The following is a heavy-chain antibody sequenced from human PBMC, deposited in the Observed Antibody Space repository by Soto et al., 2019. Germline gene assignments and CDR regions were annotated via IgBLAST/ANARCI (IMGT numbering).Heavy chain of an antibody. V-gene: IGHV4-59*01. CDR1: GGSISSYY. CDR2: IYYSGST. Sequence: SETLSLTCTVSGGSISSYYWSWIRQPPGKGLEWIGYIYYSGSTNYNPSLKSRVTISVDTSKNQFSLKLSSVTAADTAVYYCAREPGVAAGEDGVSYYYYGMDVWGQGTTVTVSS. D-gene: IGHD2-15*01. J-gene: IGHJ6*02. CDR3: AREPGVAAGEDGVSYYYYGMDV.